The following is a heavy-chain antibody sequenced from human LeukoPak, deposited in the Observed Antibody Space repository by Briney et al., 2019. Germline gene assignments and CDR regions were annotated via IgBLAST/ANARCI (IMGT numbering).Heavy chain of an antibody. CDR2: IIPIFGTA. J-gene: IGHJ4*02. Sequence: SVKVSCKASGGTFSSYAISWVRQAPGQGLEWMGGIIPIFGTANYAQKFQGRVTITADESTSTAYMELSSLRSDDTAVYYCARDRLDFWSGYPGRFDYWGQGTPVTVSS. D-gene: IGHD3-3*01. CDR1: GGTFSSYA. V-gene: IGHV1-69*13. CDR3: ARDRLDFWSGYPGRFDY.